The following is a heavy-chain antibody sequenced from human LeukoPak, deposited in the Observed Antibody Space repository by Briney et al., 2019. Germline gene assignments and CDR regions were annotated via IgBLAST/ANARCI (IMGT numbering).Heavy chain of an antibody. Sequence: SETLSLTCTVSGGSISNYYWSWIRQSAGKGLEWIGRIYTSGSTNYNPSLESRVTMSVDTSKKQFSLILSSVTAADTAVYYCARDRCNSTNCSARVAFDIWGQGTMVTVSS. CDR3: ARDRCNSTNCSARVAFDI. CDR2: IYTSGST. J-gene: IGHJ3*02. CDR1: GGSISNYY. V-gene: IGHV4-4*07. D-gene: IGHD2-2*01.